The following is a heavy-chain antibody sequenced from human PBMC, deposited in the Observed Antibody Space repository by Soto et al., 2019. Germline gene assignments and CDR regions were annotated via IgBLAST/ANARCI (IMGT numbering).Heavy chain of an antibody. Sequence: QVQLVESGGGVVQPGRSLRLSCAASGFTFSSYAMHWVRQAPGKGLEWVAVISYDGSNKYYADSVKGRFTISRDNSKNTLYLQMNSLRAEDTAVYYCARGGPRITMIIVVISPRYGMDVWGQGTTVTVSS. V-gene: IGHV3-30-3*01. CDR1: GFTFSSYA. CDR3: ARGGPRITMIIVVISPRYGMDV. CDR2: ISYDGSNK. J-gene: IGHJ6*02. D-gene: IGHD3-22*01.